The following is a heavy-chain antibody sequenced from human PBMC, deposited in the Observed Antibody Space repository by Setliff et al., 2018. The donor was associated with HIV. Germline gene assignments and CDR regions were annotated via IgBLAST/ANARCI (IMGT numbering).Heavy chain of an antibody. Sequence: ASVKVSCKASGYNFNNHGITWVRQAPGRGPEWVGWIGYNGNTNYAQKFQGRVTMTTDTSTNTAYMDLTSLKSDDTAVYYCARDPTAPSITIFGVVGATYWFDPWGPGTLVTVFS. D-gene: IGHD3-3*01. CDR1: GYNFNNHG. J-gene: IGHJ5*02. CDR3: ARDPTAPSITIFGVVGATYWFDP. CDR2: IGYNGNT. V-gene: IGHV1-18*01.